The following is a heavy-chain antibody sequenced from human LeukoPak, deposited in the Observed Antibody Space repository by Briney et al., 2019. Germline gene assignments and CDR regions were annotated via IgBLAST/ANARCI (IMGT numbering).Heavy chain of an antibody. CDR2: ISSGGSTI. V-gene: IGHV3-11*01. Sequence: GGSLRLSCAVSGFTFSDYYMSWIRQAPGKGLEWVSFISSGGSTISHADSVKGRFTISRDNSNNTLYLQMNSLRAGDTAVYYCAKTWFGDLEIRFDPWGQGTLVTVSS. CDR3: AKTWFGDLEIRFDP. J-gene: IGHJ5*02. CDR1: GFTFSDYY. D-gene: IGHD3-10*01.